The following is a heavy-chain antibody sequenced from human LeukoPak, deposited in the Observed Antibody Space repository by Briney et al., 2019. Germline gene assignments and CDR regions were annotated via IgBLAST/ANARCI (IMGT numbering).Heavy chain of an antibody. J-gene: IGHJ4*02. Sequence: ASVKVSCKASGYTFTGYYMHWVRQAPGQGLEWMGWISAYNGNTNYAQKLQGRVTMTTDTSTSTAYMELRSLRSDDTAVYYCARDPQHAELMVDYWGQGTLVTVSS. CDR2: ISAYNGNT. CDR1: GYTFTGYY. CDR3: ARDPQHAELMVDY. D-gene: IGHD1-26*01. V-gene: IGHV1-18*04.